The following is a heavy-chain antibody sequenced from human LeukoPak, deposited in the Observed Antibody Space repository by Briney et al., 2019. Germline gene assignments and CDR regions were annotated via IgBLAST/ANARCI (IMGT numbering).Heavy chain of an antibody. CDR1: GFTFSNYN. CDR2: ISSDSSTV. V-gene: IGHV3-48*01. Sequence: GGSLRLSCAASGFTFSNYNMNWVRQAPGKGLEWVSYISSDSSTVNYGDSVKGRFTISRDNAKNSLYLQMNSLRAGDTAVYYCAKDNSYGNFDYWGQGTLVTVSS. D-gene: IGHD5-18*01. CDR3: AKDNSYGNFDY. J-gene: IGHJ4*02.